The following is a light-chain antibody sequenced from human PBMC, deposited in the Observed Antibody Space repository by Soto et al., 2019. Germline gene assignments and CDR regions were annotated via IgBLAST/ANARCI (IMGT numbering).Light chain of an antibody. CDR3: AAWDDNLNAYV. V-gene: IGLV1-44*01. J-gene: IGLJ1*01. CDR1: SSNIGSES. Sequence: QSVLTQPPSTSGTPGQRVTISCSGSSSNIGSESVNWYQQLPGTAPKLLIYLGDQRASGVSDRFSGSKSGTSASLAINGLRSDDEADYYCAAWDDNLNAYVFGSGTKLTVL. CDR2: LGD.